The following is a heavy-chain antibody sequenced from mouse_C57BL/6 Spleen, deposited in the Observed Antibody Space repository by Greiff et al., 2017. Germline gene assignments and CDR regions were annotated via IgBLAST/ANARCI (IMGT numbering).Heavy chain of an antibody. D-gene: IGHD1-1*01. V-gene: IGHV6-6*01. CDR3: TRGVYYGSSLYAMDY. CDR1: GFTFRDAW. J-gene: IGHJ4*01. Sequence: EVQLVESGGGLVQPGGSMKLSCAASGFTFRDAWMDWVRQSPEKGLEWVAEISNKANNPASYYAESVKGRFTISRDDSKSSVYLQMNSLRSEDTGIYYWTRGVYYGSSLYAMDYWGQGTSVTVSS. CDR2: ISNKANNPAS.